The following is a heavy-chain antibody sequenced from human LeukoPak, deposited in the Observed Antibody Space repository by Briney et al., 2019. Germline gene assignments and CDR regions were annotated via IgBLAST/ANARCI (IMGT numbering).Heavy chain of an antibody. Sequence: SEALSLTCAVYGGSFSGYYWSWIRQPPGKGLEWIGEINHSGSTNYNPSLKSRVTISVDPSKNQFSLKLSSVTAADTAVYYCARGLSGYYYWGQGTLVTVSS. CDR2: INHSGST. J-gene: IGHJ4*02. V-gene: IGHV4-34*01. D-gene: IGHD3-3*01. CDR3: ARGLSGYYY. CDR1: GGSFSGYY.